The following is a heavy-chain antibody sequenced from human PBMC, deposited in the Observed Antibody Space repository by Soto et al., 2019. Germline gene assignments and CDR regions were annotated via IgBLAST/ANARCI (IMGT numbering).Heavy chain of an antibody. V-gene: IGHV3-30*18. Sequence: QVQLVESGGGVVQPGRSLRLSCAASGFTFSSYGMHWVRQAPGKGLEWVAVISYDGSNKYYADSVKGRFTISRDNSKNTLYLQMNSLRAEDTAVYYCAKDQGLYYYDSSGYTDAFDIWGQGTMVTVSS. D-gene: IGHD3-22*01. J-gene: IGHJ3*02. CDR2: ISYDGSNK. CDR1: GFTFSSYG. CDR3: AKDQGLYYYDSSGYTDAFDI.